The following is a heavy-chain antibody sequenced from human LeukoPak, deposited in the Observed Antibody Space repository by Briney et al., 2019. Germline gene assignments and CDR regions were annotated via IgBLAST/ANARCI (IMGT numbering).Heavy chain of an antibody. CDR1: GFTFSDYY. V-gene: IGHV3-11*01. CDR2: ISSSGSTI. Sequence: GGSLRLSCAASGFTFSDYYMSWIRQAPGKGLEWVSYISSSGSTIYYADSVKGRFTISRDNAKNSLYLQTNSLRAEDTTVYYCARDNFDYARWMDVWGQGTTVTVSS. D-gene: IGHD3-16*01. CDR3: ARDNFDYARWMDV. J-gene: IGHJ6*02.